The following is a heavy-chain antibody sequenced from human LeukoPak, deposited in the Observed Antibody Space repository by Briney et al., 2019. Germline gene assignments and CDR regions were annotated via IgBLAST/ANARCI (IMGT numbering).Heavy chain of an antibody. J-gene: IGHJ4*02. V-gene: IGHV6-1*01. CDR2: TYYRSKWYN. CDR1: GDSVSSNSAA. Sequence: SQTLSLTCAISGDSVSSNSAAWNWIRQSPSRGLEWLGRTYYRSKWYNDYAVSVKSRITINPDTSKNQFSLQLNSVTPEDTAVYYCARANRYCSSTSCYAWFDYWGQGTLVTVSS. CDR3: ARANRYCSSTSCYAWFDY. D-gene: IGHD2-2*01.